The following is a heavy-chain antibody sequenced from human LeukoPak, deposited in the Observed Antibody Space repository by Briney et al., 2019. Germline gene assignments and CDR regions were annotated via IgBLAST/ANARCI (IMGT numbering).Heavy chain of an antibody. CDR1: GGSFSGYY. V-gene: IGHV4-34*01. Sequence: PSETLFLTCAGSGGSFSGYYWTWIRQPPGKGLEWIVEIDHSGSANYNPSLMSRVTISLDTSKNHFSLNLSSVPAANTAVYSCARGQGTVTTHWGQGTLVTVSS. CDR3: ARGQGTVTTH. J-gene: IGHJ4*02. CDR2: IDHSGSA. D-gene: IGHD4-11*01.